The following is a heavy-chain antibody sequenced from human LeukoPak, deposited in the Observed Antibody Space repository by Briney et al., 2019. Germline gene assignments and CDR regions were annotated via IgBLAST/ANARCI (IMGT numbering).Heavy chain of an antibody. V-gene: IGHV3-11*01. Sequence: GGSLRLSCAASGFSFSDHHMSWVRQVPGKGLEWLAYISRDGNIIVYADSVEGRFIISRDNAKQSVYLEMKSLRPEDTAVYYCARYVLLMDYWGQGTLVTVSS. J-gene: IGHJ4*02. CDR3: ARYVLLMDY. CDR2: ISRDGNII. D-gene: IGHD3-16*01. CDR1: GFSFSDHH.